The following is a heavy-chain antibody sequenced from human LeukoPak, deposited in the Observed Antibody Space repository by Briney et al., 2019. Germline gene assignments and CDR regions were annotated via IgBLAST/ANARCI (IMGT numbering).Heavy chain of an antibody. Sequence: GESLKISCKGSGYSFTSYWIGWVRQMPGKGLEWMGLIYPGDSDTRYSPSFQGQVTISADKSISTAYLQWSSLKASDTAMYYCARVKAAAGYYYGMDVWGQGTTVTVSS. CDR2: IYPGDSDT. D-gene: IGHD6-13*01. V-gene: IGHV5-51*01. CDR1: GYSFTSYW. CDR3: ARVKAAAGYYYGMDV. J-gene: IGHJ6*02.